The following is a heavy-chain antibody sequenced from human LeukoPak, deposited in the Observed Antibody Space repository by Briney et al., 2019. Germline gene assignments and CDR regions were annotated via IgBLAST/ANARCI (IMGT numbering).Heavy chain of an antibody. D-gene: IGHD5-18*01. CDR3: ARDTAMGTRTLDI. J-gene: IGHJ3*02. Sequence: SGTLSLTCVVSGGSISSGTWWIWIRQPPGKGLEWIGEIYHSGSTDYNPSLKSRVTISVDKSKNQFSLRLSSVTAADTAVYYCARDTAMGTRTLDIRGQGTMVTVSS. CDR1: GGSISSGTW. V-gene: IGHV4-4*02. CDR2: IYHSGST.